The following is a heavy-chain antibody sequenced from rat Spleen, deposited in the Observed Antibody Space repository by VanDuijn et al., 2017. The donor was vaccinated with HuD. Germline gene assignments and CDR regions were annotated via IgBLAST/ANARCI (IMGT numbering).Heavy chain of an antibody. CDR2: IWSNGGT. CDR3: ARSGHY. CDR1: GFSLISYA. J-gene: IGHJ2*01. Sequence: QVQLKESGPGLVQPSQTLSLTCTVSGFSLISYAVNWVRQPPGKGLEWMGLIWSNGGTDYNSAIKSRLSISRDTSKSQVFLKMNSLQTEDTAMYFCARSGHYWGQGVMVTVSS. V-gene: IGHV2-47*01.